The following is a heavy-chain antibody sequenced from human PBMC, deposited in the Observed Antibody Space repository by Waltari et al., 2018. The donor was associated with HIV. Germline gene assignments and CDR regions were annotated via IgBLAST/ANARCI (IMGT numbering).Heavy chain of an antibody. D-gene: IGHD4-17*01. CDR3: TRSVTSVGNFDY. CDR2: SRNKANSFST. J-gene: IGHJ4*02. Sequence: EVQLVESGGGLVQPGGSLRLSCATSGFTFSDHYLDWVRQDPGKGLEWIARSRNKANSFSTEYAASVKGRFSLSRDDSKNSLYLQMNSLKAEDTAVYFCTRSVTSVGNFDYWGQGTLVTVSS. V-gene: IGHV3-72*01. CDR1: GFTFSDHY.